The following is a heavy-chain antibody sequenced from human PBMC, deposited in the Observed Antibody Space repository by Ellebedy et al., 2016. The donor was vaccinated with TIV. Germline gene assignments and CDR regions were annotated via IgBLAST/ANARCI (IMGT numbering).Heavy chain of an antibody. V-gene: IGHV3-7*01. D-gene: IGHD1-26*01. Sequence: GGSLRLXXAASGLTFSTCAMSWVRQVPGKGLEWVANIKQDGSEKYCVDSVKGRFTISRDNAKNSLYLQMNSLRAEDTAVYYCARDKVVGATYFDYWGQGTLVTVSS. J-gene: IGHJ4*02. CDR1: GLTFSTCA. CDR2: IKQDGSEK. CDR3: ARDKVVGATYFDY.